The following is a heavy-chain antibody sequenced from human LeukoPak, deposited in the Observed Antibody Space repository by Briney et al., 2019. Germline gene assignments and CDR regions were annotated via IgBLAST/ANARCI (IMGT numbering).Heavy chain of an antibody. V-gene: IGHV5-51*01. CDR1: GYSFTSYW. CDR3: ARRRDYFDSRGSGLDY. D-gene: IGHD3-22*01. Sequence: GESLKISCKGSGYSFTSYWIGWVRQMPGKGLEWMGIIYPGDSDTRYSPSFQGQVTISADNSITTAYLQWSSLQAADTAMYYCARRRDYFDSRGSGLDYWGQGTLVTVSS. CDR2: IYPGDSDT. J-gene: IGHJ4*02.